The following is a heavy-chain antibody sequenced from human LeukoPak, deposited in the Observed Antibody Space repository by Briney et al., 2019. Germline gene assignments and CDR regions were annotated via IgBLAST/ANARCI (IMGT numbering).Heavy chain of an antibody. D-gene: IGHD2-2*01. J-gene: IGHJ4*02. CDR1: GYTFTGYY. V-gene: IGHV1-2*02. Sequence: ASVKVSCKASGYTFTGYYMHWVRQAPGQGLEWMGWINPNSGGTNYAQKFQGRVTMTRDTSISTAYMELSRLRSGDTAVYYCARGHCSSTSCYNFDYWGQGTLVTVSS. CDR2: INPNSGGT. CDR3: ARGHCSSTSCYNFDY.